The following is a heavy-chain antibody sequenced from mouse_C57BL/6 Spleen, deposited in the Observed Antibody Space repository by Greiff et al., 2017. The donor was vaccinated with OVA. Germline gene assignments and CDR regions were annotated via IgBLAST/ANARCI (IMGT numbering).Heavy chain of an antibody. D-gene: IGHD2-4*01. J-gene: IGHJ3*01. CDR2: IYPGSGST. CDR3: ARSDDYDGPAFAY. CDR1: GYTFTSYW. Sequence: QVQLQQPGAELVKPGASVKMSCKASGYTFTSYWITWVKQRPGQGLEWIGDIYPGSGSTNYNEKFKSKATLTVDTSSSTAYMQLSSLTSEDSAVYYCARSDDYDGPAFAYWGQGTLVTVSA. V-gene: IGHV1-55*01.